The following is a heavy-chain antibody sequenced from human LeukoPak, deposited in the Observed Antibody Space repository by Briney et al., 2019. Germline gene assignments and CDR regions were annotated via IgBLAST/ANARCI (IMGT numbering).Heavy chain of an antibody. Sequence: ASVNVSCKASGYTFTSYGISWVRQAPGQALEWMGWISAYNGNTNYAQKLQGRVTMTTDTSTSTAYMELRSLRSDDTAVYYCARDRGEYDFWSGYYRDYWGQGTLVTVSS. CDR1: GYTFTSYG. CDR2: ISAYNGNT. V-gene: IGHV1-18*01. CDR3: ARDRGEYDFWSGYYRDY. J-gene: IGHJ4*02. D-gene: IGHD3-3*01.